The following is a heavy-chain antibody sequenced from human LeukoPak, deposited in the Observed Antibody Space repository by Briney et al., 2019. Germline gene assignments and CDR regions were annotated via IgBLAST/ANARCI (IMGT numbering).Heavy chain of an antibody. V-gene: IGHV4-34*01. J-gene: IGHJ4*02. CDR3: ARGRRDFYYDSSGYFHGFDY. D-gene: IGHD3-22*01. CDR1: GGSFSGYY. CDR2: INHSGST. Sequence: PSETLSLTCAVYGGSFSGYYWSWIRQPPGKGLEWIGEINHSGSTNYNPSLKSRVTISVDTSKNQFSLKLSSVAAADTAVYYCARGRRDFYYDSSGYFHGFDYWGQGTLVTVSS.